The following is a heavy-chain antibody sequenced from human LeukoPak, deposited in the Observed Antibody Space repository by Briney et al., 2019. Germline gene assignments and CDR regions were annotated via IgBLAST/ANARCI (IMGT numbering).Heavy chain of an antibody. CDR1: GGSFSGYY. Sequence: SETLSLTCAVYGGSFSGYYWSWIRQPPGKGLEWIGEIYHSGSTNYNPSLKSRVTISVDKSKNQFSLKLSSVTAADTAVYYCARPSVGGDYMDVWGKGTTVTVSS. J-gene: IGHJ6*03. CDR3: ARPSVGGDYMDV. V-gene: IGHV4-34*01. D-gene: IGHD3-10*01. CDR2: IYHSGST.